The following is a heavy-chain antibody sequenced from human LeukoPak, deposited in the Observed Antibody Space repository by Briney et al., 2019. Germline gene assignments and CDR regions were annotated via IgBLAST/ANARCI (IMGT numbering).Heavy chain of an antibody. CDR1: GFTFSSYW. Sequence: GGSLRLSCAASGFTFSSYWMSWVRQAPGKGLEWVSAISGSGGSTYYADSVKGRFAISRDNSKNTLYLQMNSLRAEDTAVYYCARGGYYGSGRYYFDSWGQGTLVTVSS. CDR2: ISGSGGST. D-gene: IGHD3-3*01. CDR3: ARGGYYGSGRYYFDS. J-gene: IGHJ4*02. V-gene: IGHV3-23*01.